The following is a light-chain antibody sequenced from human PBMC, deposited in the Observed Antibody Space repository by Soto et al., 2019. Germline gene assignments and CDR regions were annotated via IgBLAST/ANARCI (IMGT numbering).Light chain of an antibody. V-gene: IGLV2-8*01. Sequence: QSVLTQPPSASGSPGQSVTISCTGTSSDVGGSNYVSWYQQHPGKAPKLMIYEVNKRPSGVPDRFSGSKSGNTASLTVSGLQAEDEADYYCSSYGGSNNYVFGTGTKVTVL. CDR3: SSYGGSNNYV. J-gene: IGLJ1*01. CDR1: SSDVGGSNY. CDR2: EVN.